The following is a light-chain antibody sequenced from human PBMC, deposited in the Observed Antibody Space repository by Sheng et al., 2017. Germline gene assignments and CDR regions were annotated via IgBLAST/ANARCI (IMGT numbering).Light chain of an antibody. V-gene: IGLV3-21*03. J-gene: IGLJ2*01. CDR2: DDN. CDR3: QVWDTSSDPQGV. CDR1: NIGSKS. Sequence: SYVLTQPPSVSVAPGKTARITCGGNNIGSKSVNWYQQKPGQAPVLVVYDDNDRPSGIPERFSGSNSGNTATLTISRVEAGDEADYYCQVWDTSSDPQGVFGGGTKLTVL.